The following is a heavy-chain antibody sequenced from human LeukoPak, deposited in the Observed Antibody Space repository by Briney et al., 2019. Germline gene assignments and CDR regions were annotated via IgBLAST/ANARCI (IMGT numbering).Heavy chain of an antibody. V-gene: IGHV3-7*03. CDR1: GFTFSTHW. CDR3: ARIPAVIDYFDH. Sequence: PGGSLRLSCAASGFTFSTHWMSWVRQAPGKGLEWVANIKPDGSEKYYVDSVKGRFTISRDNAKNSLYLQMNSLRAEDTAVYYCARIPAVIDYFDHWGQGALVTVS. J-gene: IGHJ4*02. CDR2: IKPDGSEK. D-gene: IGHD2-2*01.